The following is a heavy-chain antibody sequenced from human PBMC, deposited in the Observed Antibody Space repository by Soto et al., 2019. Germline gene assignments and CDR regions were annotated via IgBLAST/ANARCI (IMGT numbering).Heavy chain of an antibody. CDR2: IYYSGST. Sequence: SETLSLTCTVSGGSISSGDYYWSWIRQPPGKGLEWIGYIYYSGSTYYNPSLKSRVTISVDTPKNQFSLKLSSVTAADTAVYYCARVGFYDSLSFDYWGQGTLVTVSS. J-gene: IGHJ4*02. D-gene: IGHD3-22*01. CDR3: ARVGFYDSLSFDY. V-gene: IGHV4-30-4*01. CDR1: GGSISSGDYY.